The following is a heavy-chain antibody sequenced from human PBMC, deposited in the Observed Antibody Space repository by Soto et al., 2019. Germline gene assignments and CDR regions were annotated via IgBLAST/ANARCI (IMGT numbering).Heavy chain of an antibody. V-gene: IGHV4-4*02. CDR2: ISLSGNT. D-gene: IGHD3-22*01. CDR3: ASRGSSGPF. CDR1: GGSITNTDW. Sequence: QVQLQESGPGLVKPSGTLSLTCAVSGGSITNTDWWTWVRQPPGMGLEWVGDISLSGNTNYNPSLEGRAAISLDKSRNQFSLILNSVHAADTAVYYCASRGSSGPFWGQGTLVTVSS. J-gene: IGHJ4*02.